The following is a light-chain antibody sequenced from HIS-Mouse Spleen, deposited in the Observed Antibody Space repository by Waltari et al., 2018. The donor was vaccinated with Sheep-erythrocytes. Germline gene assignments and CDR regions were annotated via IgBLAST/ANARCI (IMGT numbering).Light chain of an antibody. CDR1: SSDVGGYNY. CDR2: DVS. Sequence: QSALTQPRSVSGSPGQSVTISCTGTSSDVGGYNYVSWYQQHPGKAPNLMSYDVSKRPAGVPDRFSGSNSGNTASLTICGRQAEDEADYYCCSYAGSDNHVFATGTKVTVL. J-gene: IGLJ1*01. V-gene: IGLV2-11*01. CDR3: CSYAGSDNHV.